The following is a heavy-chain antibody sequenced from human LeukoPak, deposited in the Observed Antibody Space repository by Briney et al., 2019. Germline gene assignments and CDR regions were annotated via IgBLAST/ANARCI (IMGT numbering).Heavy chain of an antibody. CDR1: GFTFSSYE. CDR3: VRSYHPGGWFDP. J-gene: IGHJ5*02. D-gene: IGHD2-21*01. Sequence: GGSLRLSCAASGFTFSSYEMNWVRQAPGKGLEWVSYISSSGSTIYYADSVKGRFTISRDNAKNSLYLQMNSLRAEDSAVYYCVRSYHPGGWFDPWGQGTLVTVSS. V-gene: IGHV3-48*03. CDR2: ISSSGSTI.